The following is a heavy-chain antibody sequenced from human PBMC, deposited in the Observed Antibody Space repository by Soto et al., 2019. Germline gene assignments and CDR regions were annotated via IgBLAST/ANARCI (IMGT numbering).Heavy chain of an antibody. V-gene: IGHV1-18*01. CDR1: GYIFSGYG. J-gene: IGHJ4*02. D-gene: IGHD3-10*01. Sequence: QVQLVQSGAEVKKPGASVKVSCRASGYIFSGYGINWVRQVPGQGLEWMGWIRPYNGNKNYAQKFQGRVTTTTDTSTSTAYMELRSLRSDDTAVYYCVRDLDGSGSYYTDYWGQGSLVTVSS. CDR3: VRDLDGSGSYYTDY. CDR2: IRPYNGNK.